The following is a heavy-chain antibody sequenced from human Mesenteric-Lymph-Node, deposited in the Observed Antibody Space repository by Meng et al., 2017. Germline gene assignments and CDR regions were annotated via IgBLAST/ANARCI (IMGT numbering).Heavy chain of an antibody. Sequence: GESLKISCAVSGFSFSSYAMSWVRQTPGKGLEWVSSISVSGDGTYYADSVKGRFTISRDNSKNTLYLQMNSLGAEDTALYCCAKVITAASLDIAFDDWGQGTRVTVSS. CDR1: GFSFSSYA. CDR3: AKVITAASLDIAFDD. CDR2: ISVSGDGT. J-gene: IGHJ4*02. D-gene: IGHD2-2*03. V-gene: IGHV3-23*01.